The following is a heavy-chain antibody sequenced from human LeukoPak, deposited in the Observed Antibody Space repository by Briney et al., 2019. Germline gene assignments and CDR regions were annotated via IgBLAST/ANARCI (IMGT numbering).Heavy chain of an antibody. Sequence: SETLSLTCAVYGGSFSGYYWSWIRQPPGKGLEWIGEINHSGSTNDNPSLKTLVTISVATSKTQFSMNLSPVTAADTAVYSCASVDLRGAPPNSVMHVWGKGTTVPVSS. D-gene: IGHD3/OR15-3a*01. V-gene: IGHV4-34*01. CDR3: ASVDLRGAPPNSVMHV. CDR1: GGSFSGYY. J-gene: IGHJ6*03. CDR2: INHSGST.